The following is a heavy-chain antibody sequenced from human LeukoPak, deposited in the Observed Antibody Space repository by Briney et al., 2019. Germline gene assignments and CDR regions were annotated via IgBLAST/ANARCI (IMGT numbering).Heavy chain of an antibody. J-gene: IGHJ3*02. CDR2: ISGSGGST. CDR3: AKDQGIVVVPTAAFDI. Sequence: GGSLRLSCAASGFTFSSYAMSWVRRAPGKGLEWVSAISGSGGSTYYVDSVKGRFTISRDNSKNTLYLQMNSLRAEDTAVYYCAKDQGIVVVPTAAFDIWGQGTMVTVSS. CDR1: GFTFSSYA. V-gene: IGHV3-23*01. D-gene: IGHD2-2*01.